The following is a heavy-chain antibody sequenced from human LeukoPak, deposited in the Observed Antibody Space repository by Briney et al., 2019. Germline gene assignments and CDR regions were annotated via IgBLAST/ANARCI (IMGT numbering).Heavy chain of an antibody. V-gene: IGHV1-24*01. J-gene: IGHJ3*02. CDR2: FDPEDGET. D-gene: IGHD6-6*01. CDR3: ATAYSSSPDAFDI. CDR1: GYTLTELS. Sequence: ASVKVSCKVSGYTLTELSMHWVRQAPGKGLEWMGGFDPEDGETIYAQKFQGRVTMTEDTSTDTDYMELSSLRSEDTAVYYCATAYSSSPDAFDIWGQGTMVTVSS.